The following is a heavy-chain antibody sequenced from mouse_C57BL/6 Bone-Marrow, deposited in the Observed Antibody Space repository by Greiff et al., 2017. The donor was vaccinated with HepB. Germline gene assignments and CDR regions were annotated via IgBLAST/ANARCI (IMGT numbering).Heavy chain of an antibody. CDR2: IDPSDSYT. CDR1: GYTFTSYW. V-gene: IGHV1-69*01. Sequence: QVQLQQPGAELVMPGASVKLSCKASGYTFTSYWMHWVKQRPGQGLEWIGEIDPSDSYTNYNQKFKGKSTLTVDKSSSTAYMQLSSLTSEDSAVYSCARYGSSSPSWFAYWGQGTLVTVSA. J-gene: IGHJ3*01. D-gene: IGHD1-3*01. CDR3: ARYGSSSPSWFAY.